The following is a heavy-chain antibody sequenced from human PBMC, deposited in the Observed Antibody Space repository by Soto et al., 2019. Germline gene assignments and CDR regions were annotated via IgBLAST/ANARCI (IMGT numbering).Heavy chain of an antibody. Sequence: GGSLRLSCAVSGFTFNSNDMTWVRQAPGKGLEWVSTISSSGAFTYHADSVRGRLTISRDNSKNTVYLQMNSLRAEDTAVYYCARVGDSVEYNNWFDPWGQGTLVTVSS. V-gene: IGHV3-23*01. CDR1: GFTFNSND. CDR3: ARVGDSVEYNNWFDP. CDR2: ISSSGAFT. J-gene: IGHJ5*02. D-gene: IGHD2-21*02.